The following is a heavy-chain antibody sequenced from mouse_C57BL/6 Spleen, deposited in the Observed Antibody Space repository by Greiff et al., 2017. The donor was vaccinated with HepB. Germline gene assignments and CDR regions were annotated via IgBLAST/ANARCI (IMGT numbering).Heavy chain of an antibody. Sequence: EVQLQESGGGLVKPGGSLKLSCAASGFTFSDYGMHWVRQAPEKGLEWVAYISSGSSTIYYADTVKGRFTISRDNAKNTLFLQMTSLRSEDTAMYYCAITTEFAYWGQGTLVTVSA. CDR3: AITTEFAY. J-gene: IGHJ3*01. CDR1: GFTFSDYG. V-gene: IGHV5-17*01. CDR2: ISSGSSTI. D-gene: IGHD1-1*01.